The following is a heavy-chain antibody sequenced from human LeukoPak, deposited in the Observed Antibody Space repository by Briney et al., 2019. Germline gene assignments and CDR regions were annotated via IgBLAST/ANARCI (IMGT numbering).Heavy chain of an antibody. J-gene: IGHJ4*02. CDR2: ISAYNGNT. V-gene: IGHV1-18*04. D-gene: IGHD6-19*01. CDR3: ARVPIAVADDGFDY. Sequence: GASVKVSCKASGYTFTSYGISWVQQAPGQGLEWMGWISAYNGNTNYAQKLQGRVTMTTDTSTSTAYMELRSLRSDDTAVYYCARVPIAVADDGFDYWGQGTLVTVSS. CDR1: GYTFTSYG.